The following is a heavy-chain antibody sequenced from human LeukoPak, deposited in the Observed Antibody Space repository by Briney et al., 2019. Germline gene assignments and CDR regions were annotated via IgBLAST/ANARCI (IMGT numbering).Heavy chain of an antibody. CDR3: ARDATIFWIGSMDV. V-gene: IGHV3-7*01. CDR1: GFTFSSYW. CDR2: IKQDGSVK. J-gene: IGHJ6*02. D-gene: IGHD3-9*01. Sequence: PGGSLRLSCAASGFTFSSYWMSWVRQAPGKGLEWVANIKQDGSVKYYVDSVKGRFTISRDNAKNSLYLQMNSLRAEDTAVYYCARDATIFWIGSMDVWGQGTTVTVSS.